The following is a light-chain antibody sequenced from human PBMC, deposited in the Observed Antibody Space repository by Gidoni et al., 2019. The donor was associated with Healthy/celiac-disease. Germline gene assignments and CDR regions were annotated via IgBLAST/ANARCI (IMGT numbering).Light chain of an antibody. CDR3: QQRSNWPFMYT. V-gene: IGKV3-11*01. J-gene: IGKJ2*01. CDR1: QSVSSY. CDR2: DAS. Sequence: EIVLTQSPATLSLSPGERATLSCRASQSVSSYLAWYQQKPGQAPRLLSYDASNRATGIPARFSGSGSGTDFTLTISSLEPEDFAVYYCQQRSNWPFMYTFGQXTKLEIK.